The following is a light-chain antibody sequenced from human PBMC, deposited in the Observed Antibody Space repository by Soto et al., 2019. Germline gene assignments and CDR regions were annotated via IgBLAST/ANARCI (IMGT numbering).Light chain of an antibody. CDR3: QQSFSTPRT. Sequence: DFQMTQSPSSQSASVGARVTITCRASQSINSYLNWYQQKPGKAPQLLIYAASSLQSGVTSRFSVSGSETDFTLTISSLQTDDFATYYCQQSFSTPRTFGQGTRVEI. V-gene: IGKV1-39*01. J-gene: IGKJ1*01. CDR2: AAS. CDR1: QSINSY.